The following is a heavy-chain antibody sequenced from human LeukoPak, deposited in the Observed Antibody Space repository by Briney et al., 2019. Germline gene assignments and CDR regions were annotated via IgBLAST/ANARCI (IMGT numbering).Heavy chain of an antibody. Sequence: GGSLRLSCAASGFTFSSYEMNWVRQAPGKGLECVSYISSSGSTIYYADSVKGRFTISRDNAKNSLYLQMNSLRAEDTAVYYCALAAAGTAYYYYYYGMDVWGQGTTVTVSS. CDR2: ISSSGSTI. D-gene: IGHD6-13*01. V-gene: IGHV3-48*03. CDR1: GFTFSSYE. J-gene: IGHJ6*02. CDR3: ALAAAGTAYYYYYYGMDV.